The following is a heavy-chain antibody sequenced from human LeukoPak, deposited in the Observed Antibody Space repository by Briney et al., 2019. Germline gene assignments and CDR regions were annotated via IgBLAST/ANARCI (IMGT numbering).Heavy chain of an antibody. V-gene: IGHV3-48*03. D-gene: IGHD2-2*01. CDR2: ISSSGSTI. CDR3: ARDGDVVPAATFREASAGYYYGMDV. J-gene: IGHJ6*04. CDR1: GFTFSSYE. Sequence: GGSLRHSCAASGFTFSSYEMNWVRQAPGKGLEWVSYISSSGSTIYYADSVKGRFTISRDNAKNSLYLQMNSLRAEDTAVYYCARDGDVVPAATFREASAGYYYGMDVWGKGTTVTVSS.